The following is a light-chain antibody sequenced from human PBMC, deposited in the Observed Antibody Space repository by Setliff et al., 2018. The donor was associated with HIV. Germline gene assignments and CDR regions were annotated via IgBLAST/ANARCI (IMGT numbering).Light chain of an antibody. CDR2: EVS. Sequence: QSALAQPASVSGSPGQSITISCTGTSSDVGSYYLVSWYQQHPGRAPKLMIYEVSKRPSGVSNRFSGSKSGNTASLTISGLQADDETDYYCCSYAGSAYVIFGGGTKVTVL. CDR1: SSDVGSYYL. V-gene: IGLV2-23*02. CDR3: CSYAGSAYVI. J-gene: IGLJ2*01.